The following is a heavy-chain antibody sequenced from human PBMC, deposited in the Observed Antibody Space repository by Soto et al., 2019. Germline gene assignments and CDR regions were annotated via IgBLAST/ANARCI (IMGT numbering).Heavy chain of an antibody. V-gene: IGHV3-7*05. Sequence: EVQLVESGGGLVQPGGSLRLSCAASGFTFSSYWMSWVRQAPGKELEWVANIKQDGSEKYYVDSVKGRFTISRDNAKNSLYLQMNSLRAEDTAVYYCARDVQRGTSPTTVGWFDPWGQGTLVTVSS. D-gene: IGHD4-17*01. CDR3: ARDVQRGTSPTTVGWFDP. CDR1: GFTFSSYW. J-gene: IGHJ5*02. CDR2: IKQDGSEK.